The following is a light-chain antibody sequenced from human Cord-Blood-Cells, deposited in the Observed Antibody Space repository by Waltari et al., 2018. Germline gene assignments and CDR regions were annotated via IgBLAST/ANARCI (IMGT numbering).Light chain of an antibody. Sequence: EIVLTQSPATLSLSPGERATLPCRASQSVSSYLAWYQQKPGQAPRLLIYDASNRATGIPARFSGSGSGTDFTLTISSLEPEDFAFYYCQQRSNWPTFGPGTKVDIK. J-gene: IGKJ3*01. CDR3: QQRSNWPT. V-gene: IGKV3-11*01. CDR2: DAS. CDR1: QSVSSY.